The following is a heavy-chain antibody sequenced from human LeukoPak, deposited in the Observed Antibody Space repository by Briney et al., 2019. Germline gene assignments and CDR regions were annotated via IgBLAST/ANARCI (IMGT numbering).Heavy chain of an antibody. CDR3: ARNYFDWLTAYNWFDP. D-gene: IGHD3-9*01. J-gene: IGHJ5*02. CDR1: GYTFTSHY. CDR2: INPSGGST. Sequence: ASVKVSCKASGYTFTSHYMHWVRQAPGQGLEWMGIINPSGGSTSYAQKFQGRVTMTRDMSTSTVYMELSSLRSEDTAVYYCARNYFDWLTAYNWFDPWGQGTLVTVSS. V-gene: IGHV1-46*01.